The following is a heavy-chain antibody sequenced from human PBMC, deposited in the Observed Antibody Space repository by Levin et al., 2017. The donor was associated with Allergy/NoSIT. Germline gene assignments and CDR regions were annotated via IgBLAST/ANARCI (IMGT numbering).Heavy chain of an antibody. D-gene: IGHD5-12*01. CDR1: GGSISSYY. V-gene: IGHV4-59*01. J-gene: IGHJ1*01. CDR3: ASGRSGYEKAYFQY. Sequence: KTSETLSLTCTVSGGSISSYYWNWIRQPPGKGLEWIGFIYHSGSTNYNPSLKSRVTISVDTSKNQFSLKMSSVTAADTAVYYCASGRSGYEKAYFQYWGQGTLVTVSS. CDR2: IYHSGST.